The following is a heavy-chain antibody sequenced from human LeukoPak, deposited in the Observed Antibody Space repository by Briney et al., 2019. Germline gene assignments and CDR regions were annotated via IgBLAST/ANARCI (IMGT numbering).Heavy chain of an antibody. CDR2: MNQDGSAK. CDR3: ATYTHWVAGDV. J-gene: IGHJ6*02. CDR1: GFTFSDSW. D-gene: IGHD3-16*01. Sequence: GGSLRLSCAASGFTFSDSWMSWVRQAPGKGLEWVANMNQDGSAKGYVDSVKGRFTISRDSARNSLYLQMSSLRPEDTAVYYCATYTHWVAGDVWGQGTTVTVSS. V-gene: IGHV3-7*01.